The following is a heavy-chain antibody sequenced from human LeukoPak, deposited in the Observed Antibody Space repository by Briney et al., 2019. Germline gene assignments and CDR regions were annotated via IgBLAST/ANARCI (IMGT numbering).Heavy chain of an antibody. CDR2: ISGSGGST. J-gene: IGHJ4*02. CDR1: GFTFSGYA. D-gene: IGHD6-13*01. V-gene: IGHV3-23*01. Sequence: QTGGSLRLSCAASGFTFSGYAMSWVRQAPGKGLEWVSAISGSGGSTYYADSVKGRFTISRDNSKNTLYLQMNSLRAEDTAVYYCAKQVGSSPHVAGYWGQGTLVTVSS. CDR3: AKQVGSSPHVAGY.